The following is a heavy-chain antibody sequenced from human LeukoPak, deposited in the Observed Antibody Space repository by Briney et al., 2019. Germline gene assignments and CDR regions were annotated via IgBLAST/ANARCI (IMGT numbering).Heavy chain of an antibody. J-gene: IGHJ4*02. D-gene: IGHD3-3*01. CDR2: INHSGRT. Sequence: PSETLSLTCAVYGGSFSGYYWSWIRQPPGKGLEWIGEINHSGRTNYNPSLKSRVTISVDTSKNQFSLKLSSVTAADTAVYYCARVGFWSGYSSGYWGQGTLVTVSS. CDR1: GGSFSGYY. V-gene: IGHV4-34*01. CDR3: ARVGFWSGYSSGY.